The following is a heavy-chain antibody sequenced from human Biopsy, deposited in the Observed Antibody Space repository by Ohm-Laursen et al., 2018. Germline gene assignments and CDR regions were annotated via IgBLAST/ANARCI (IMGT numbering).Heavy chain of an antibody. CDR2: IYYTGKT. V-gene: IGHV4-59*11. Sequence: SETLSLTCTVSGGSMSDHYWSWLRQTPGKGLEWLGYIYYTGKTTYNPSLESRITISVDTSKNKFSLQLDSMTAADTAVYYCAKSWGGSCYNGVDPWGQGTLVTVSS. J-gene: IGHJ5*02. CDR3: AKSWGGSCYNGVDP. CDR1: GGSMSDHY. D-gene: IGHD2-15*01.